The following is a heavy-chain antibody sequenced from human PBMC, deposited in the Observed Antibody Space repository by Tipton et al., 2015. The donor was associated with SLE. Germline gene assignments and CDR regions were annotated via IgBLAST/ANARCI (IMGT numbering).Heavy chain of an antibody. Sequence: TLSLTCTVSGGSISSINYYWGWIRQPPGKGLEWIGNIFYSGNTSYNASLRSRVTISVDTSKNQFSLKLTSVTAADTAVYYCARRGSGSHRPRPFDYWGQGTLVTVSS. D-gene: IGHD3-10*01. J-gene: IGHJ4*02. CDR3: ARRGSGSHRPRPFDY. CDR2: IFYSGNT. V-gene: IGHV4-39*07. CDR1: GGSISSINYY.